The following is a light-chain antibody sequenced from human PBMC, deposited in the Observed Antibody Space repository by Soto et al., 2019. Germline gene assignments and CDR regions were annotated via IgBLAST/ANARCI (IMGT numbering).Light chain of an antibody. CDR3: QQYHKWPPIT. Sequence: EIVMTQSPATLSVSPGERATLSCRASQSVSILLAWYQQKPGQAPRLLIYGASTRATGVTARFRGGGSGTEFTLTISSLQSEDSAVYYCQQYHKWPPITFGQGTRLEIK. CDR2: GAS. V-gene: IGKV3-15*01. J-gene: IGKJ5*01. CDR1: QSVSIL.